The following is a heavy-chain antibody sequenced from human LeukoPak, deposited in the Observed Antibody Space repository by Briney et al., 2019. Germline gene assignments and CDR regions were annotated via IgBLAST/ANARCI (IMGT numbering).Heavy chain of an antibody. D-gene: IGHD4-17*01. CDR1: GGSSSSYY. Sequence: PSETLSLTCTVSGGSSSSYYWSWIRQPPGKGLEWIRNSHYSGNTNYNPSLKSRVTILLDTSKNQFSLKLTSVTAADTAVYYCARGKSYGDYDYWGQGALVTVSS. CDR2: SHYSGNT. J-gene: IGHJ4*02. V-gene: IGHV4-59*01. CDR3: ARGKSYGDYDY.